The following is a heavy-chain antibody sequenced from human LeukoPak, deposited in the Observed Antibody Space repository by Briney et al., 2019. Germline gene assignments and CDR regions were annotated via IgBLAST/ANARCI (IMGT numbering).Heavy chain of an antibody. CDR1: GFTVSSNY. CDR3: ARALGDCSGGSCYPYYFDY. Sequence: GGSPRLSCAASGFTVSSNYMSWVRQAPGKGLEWVSVIYSGGSTYYADSVKGRFTISRDNSKNTLYLQMNSLRAEDTAVYYCARALGDCSGGSCYPYYFDYWGQGTLVTVSS. CDR2: IYSGGST. V-gene: IGHV3-53*01. D-gene: IGHD2-15*01. J-gene: IGHJ4*02.